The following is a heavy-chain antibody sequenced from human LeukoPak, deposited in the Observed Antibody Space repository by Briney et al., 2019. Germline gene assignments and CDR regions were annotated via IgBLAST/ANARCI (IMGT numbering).Heavy chain of an antibody. J-gene: IGHJ4*02. Sequence: AGGSLRLSCAASGFTVSTNYMSWVRQAPGKGLEWVSIAFSDGRTFYADSVKGRFTISRDSSKNTVFLQMNSLRAEDTAVYYCARGDFDYWGQGTLVTVSS. CDR2: AFSDGRT. CDR1: GFTVSTNY. V-gene: IGHV3-53*01. CDR3: ARGDFDY.